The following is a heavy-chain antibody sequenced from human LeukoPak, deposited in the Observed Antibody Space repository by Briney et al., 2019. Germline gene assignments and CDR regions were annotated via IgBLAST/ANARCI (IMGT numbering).Heavy chain of an antibody. J-gene: IGHJ5*02. CDR3: ATLRRSSWHHGGWFDP. D-gene: IGHD6-13*01. Sequence: ASVKVSCKVSGYTLTELSMHWVRQAPGKGLEWMGGFDPEDGETIYAQKFQGRVTMTEDTSTDTAYMELSSLRSEDTAVYYCATLRRSSWHHGGWFDPWGQGTLVTVSS. CDR2: FDPEDGET. CDR1: GYTLTELS. V-gene: IGHV1-24*01.